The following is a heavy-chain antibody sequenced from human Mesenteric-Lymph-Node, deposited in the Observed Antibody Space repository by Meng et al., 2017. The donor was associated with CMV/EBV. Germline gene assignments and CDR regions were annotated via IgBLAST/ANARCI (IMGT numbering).Heavy chain of an antibody. Sequence: QLLKCCVEVCKHAADLSFSCPVYGGSLIGSYWNWIRQSPETGLECIGEINHSGSTTYNPSFTSRIIISVDTSTNQISLNMSSVTAADTAVYYCARGSSYDILTGYFDYWGQGALVTVSS. CDR2: INHSGST. V-gene: IGHV4-34*01. D-gene: IGHD3-9*01. CDR1: GGSLIGSY. J-gene: IGHJ4*02. CDR3: ARGSSYDILTGYFDY.